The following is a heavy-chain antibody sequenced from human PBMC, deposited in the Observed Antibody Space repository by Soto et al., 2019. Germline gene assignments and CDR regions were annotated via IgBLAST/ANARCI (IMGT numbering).Heavy chain of an antibody. CDR2: LYYGRSA. D-gene: IGHD3-22*01. CDR3: ALRSMAVVPEY. Sequence: QVQLQESGPGLVKPSETLSLTCAVSGDSISSYYCMWIRQPPGKGLESIGYLYYGRSANYNPSLTGRXTXSXDTSTNQCSLTLSSMTAADTAVYYCALRSMAVVPEYWGQGTLVTVSS. V-gene: IGHV4-59*01. J-gene: IGHJ4*02. CDR1: GDSISSYY.